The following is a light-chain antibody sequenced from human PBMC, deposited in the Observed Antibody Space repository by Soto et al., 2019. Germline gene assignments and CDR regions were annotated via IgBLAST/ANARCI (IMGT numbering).Light chain of an antibody. CDR2: DVS. CDR1: SSDVGGYNY. V-gene: IGLV2-14*03. J-gene: IGLJ1*01. Sequence: QSVLTQPASVSGSPGQSITISCTGTSSDVGGYNYVSWYQHHPGKAPKLMIFDVSNRPSGVSNRFSGSKSGNTASLTISGLQAEDEADFYCSSYTDSSTYVFGNGTKVTV. CDR3: SSYTDSSTYV.